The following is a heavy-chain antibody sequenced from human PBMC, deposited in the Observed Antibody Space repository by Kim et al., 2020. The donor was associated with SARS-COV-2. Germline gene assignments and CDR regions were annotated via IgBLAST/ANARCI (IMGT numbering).Heavy chain of an antibody. V-gene: IGHV3-73*01. CDR1: GFTFSGAG. J-gene: IGHJ6*02. Sequence: GGSLRLSCAASGFTFSGAGMHWVRQASGKGLEWVGRIRSKAINYATTYAASVKGRLTISRDDSKNMVYLQMNSLKTEDTAVYYCTREGDYYGMDVWGQGTTVTVSS. CDR2: IRSKAINYAT. CDR3: TREGDYYGMDV.